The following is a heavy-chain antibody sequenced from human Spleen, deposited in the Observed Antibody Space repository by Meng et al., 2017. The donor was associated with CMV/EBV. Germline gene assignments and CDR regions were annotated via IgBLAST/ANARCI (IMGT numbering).Heavy chain of an antibody. CDR2: INPNGGDT. CDR3: ARAGPEYLAAMAYYFDY. Sequence: STFTDYYMHWVRQAPGQGLEWMGWINPNGGDTNFAQKFQGRVTMTRDRSITTAYMELHRLRSDDTAVYYCARAGPEYLAAMAYYFDYWGQGTLVTVSS. V-gene: IGHV1-2*02. CDR1: STFTDYY. J-gene: IGHJ4*02. D-gene: IGHD5-24*01.